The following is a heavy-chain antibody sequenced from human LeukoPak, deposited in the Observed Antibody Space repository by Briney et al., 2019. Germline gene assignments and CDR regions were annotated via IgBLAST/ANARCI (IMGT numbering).Heavy chain of an antibody. D-gene: IGHD6-13*01. CDR1: GFTFSSYA. CDR3: ATGRAAAGWDTFDY. V-gene: IGHV3-23*01. CDR2: ISGSGGST. Sequence: GGSLRLSCAASGFTFSSYAMSWVRQAPGKGLEWVSAISGSGGSTYYADSVKGRFTISRDNSKNTLYLQMNSLRAEDTAVYCCATGRAAAGWDTFDYWGQGTLVTVSS. J-gene: IGHJ4*02.